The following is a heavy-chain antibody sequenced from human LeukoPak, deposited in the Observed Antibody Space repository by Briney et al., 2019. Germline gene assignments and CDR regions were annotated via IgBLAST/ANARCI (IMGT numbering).Heavy chain of an antibody. V-gene: IGHV1-2*02. CDR1: GYTFTSYG. Sequence: ASVKVSCKASGYTFTSYGISWVRQAPGQGLEWMGWINPNSGGTNYAQKFQGRVTMTRDTSISTAYMELSRLRSDDTAVYYCARDRPHYDILTGFDYWGQGTLVTVSS. J-gene: IGHJ4*02. CDR2: INPNSGGT. CDR3: ARDRPHYDILTGFDY. D-gene: IGHD3-9*01.